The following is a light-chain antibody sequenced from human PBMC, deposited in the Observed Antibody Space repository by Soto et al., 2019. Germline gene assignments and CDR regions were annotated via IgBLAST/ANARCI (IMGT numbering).Light chain of an antibody. Sequence: EIVLTQSPATLSLSPGERATLSCRASQSVSNSLAWYQQKPGQAPRLLIFDASNRATDIPARFSGSGSGTDFTLTINILEPEDFAVYYCQQRSNWPRTFGQGTKLEIK. CDR2: DAS. V-gene: IGKV3-11*01. CDR1: QSVSNS. J-gene: IGKJ2*01. CDR3: QQRSNWPRT.